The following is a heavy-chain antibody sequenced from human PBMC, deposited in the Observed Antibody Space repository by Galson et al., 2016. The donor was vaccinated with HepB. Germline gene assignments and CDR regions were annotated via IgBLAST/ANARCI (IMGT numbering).Heavy chain of an antibody. CDR3: AKALFSSPFVRAYDI. D-gene: IGHD6-19*01. V-gene: IGHV3-23*05. CDR2: IFGSGSTS. J-gene: IGHJ3*02. CDR1: GFTFSSYA. Sequence: SLRLSCAASGFTFSSYAMTWVRQAPGKGLEWVSGIFGSGSTSYYADSVKGRFTISRDNSKNTLYVQMDSLRVEDSAVYYCAKALFSSPFVRAYDIWGQGTMVTVSS.